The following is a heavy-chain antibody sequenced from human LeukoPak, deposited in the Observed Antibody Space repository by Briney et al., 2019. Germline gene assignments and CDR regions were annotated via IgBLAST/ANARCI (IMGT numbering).Heavy chain of an antibody. J-gene: IGHJ6*02. D-gene: IGHD2-2*01. Sequence: PGGSLRLSCSASGFTFSNFAMYWVRQAPVQGLEYVSAISTGGGTTYYADSVKGRLTISRDNSKNTLYLQMSSLRAEDTAVYYCVKGRTTSYYYYGVDVWGQGTTVTVSS. V-gene: IGHV3-64D*06. CDR2: ISTGGGTT. CDR3: VKGRTTSYYYYGVDV. CDR1: GFTFSNFA.